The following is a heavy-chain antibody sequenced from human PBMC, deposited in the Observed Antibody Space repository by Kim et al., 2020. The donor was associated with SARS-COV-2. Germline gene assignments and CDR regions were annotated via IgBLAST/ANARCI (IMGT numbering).Heavy chain of an antibody. J-gene: IGHJ4*02. D-gene: IGHD3-22*01. CDR3: ASASYDSSGYCSY. Sequence: YGDSVKCRFTISRDNAKNSLYLQMNSLRAEDTAVYYCASASYDSSGYCSYWGQGTLVTVSS. V-gene: IGHV3-11*04.